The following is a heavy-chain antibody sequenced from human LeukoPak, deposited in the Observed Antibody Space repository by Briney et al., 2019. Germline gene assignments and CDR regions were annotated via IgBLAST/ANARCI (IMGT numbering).Heavy chain of an antibody. CDR1: GGSISTYY. D-gene: IGHD6-19*01. CDR3: ARGGWYYDY. J-gene: IGHJ4*02. Sequence: PSETLSHTCTVSGGSISTYYWSWIRQPPGKGLEWIGYIYYSGSTNYNLSLKSRVTISVDTSKNQISLKLTSVTAADTAVYSCARGGWYYDYWGQGTLVTVSS. V-gene: IGHV4-59*01. CDR2: IYYSGST.